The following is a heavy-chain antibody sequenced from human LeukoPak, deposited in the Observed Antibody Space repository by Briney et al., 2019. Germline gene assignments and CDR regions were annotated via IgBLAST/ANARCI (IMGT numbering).Heavy chain of an antibody. J-gene: IGHJ4*02. CDR2: IIPIFGTA. D-gene: IGHD2-15*01. CDR3: ARVVRGAYCSGGSCYFDY. CDR1: GYTFTSYA. Sequence: ASVKVSCKASGYTFTSYAISWVRQAPGQGLEWMGGIIPIFGTANYAQKFQGRVTITTDESTSTAYMELSSLRSEDTAVYYCARVVRGAYCSGGSCYFDYWGQGTLVTVSS. V-gene: IGHV1-69*05.